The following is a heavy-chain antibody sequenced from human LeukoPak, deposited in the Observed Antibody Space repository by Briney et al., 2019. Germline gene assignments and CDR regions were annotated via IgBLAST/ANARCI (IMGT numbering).Heavy chain of an antibody. J-gene: IGHJ4*02. D-gene: IGHD5-18*01. V-gene: IGHV4-59*06. Sequence: SETLSLTCTVSGGSISSYYWSWIRQHPGKGLEWIGYIYYSGSTYYNPSLKSRVTISVDTSKNQFSLKLSSVTAADTAVYYCAKDRPAMVLFVGHDFDYWGQGTLVTVSS. CDR3: AKDRPAMVLFVGHDFDY. CDR1: GGSISSYY. CDR2: IYYSGST.